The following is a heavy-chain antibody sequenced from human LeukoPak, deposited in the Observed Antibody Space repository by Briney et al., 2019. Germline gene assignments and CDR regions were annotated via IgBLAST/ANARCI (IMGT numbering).Heavy chain of an antibody. D-gene: IGHD5-12*01. CDR3: ARGEVATMTYYYYYMDV. CDR1: GGTFSSYA. V-gene: IGHV1-69*05. J-gene: IGHJ6*03. Sequence: SVKVSCKASGGTFSSYAISWVRQAPGQGLEWMGGIIPIFGTANYAQKFQGRVTITTDESTSTAYMELSSLRSEDTAVYYCARGEVATMTYYYYYMDVWGKGATVTVSS. CDR2: IIPIFGTA.